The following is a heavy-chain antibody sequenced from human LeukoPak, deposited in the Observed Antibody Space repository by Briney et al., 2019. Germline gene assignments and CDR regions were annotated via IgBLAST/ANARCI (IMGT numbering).Heavy chain of an antibody. CDR2: IIPIFGTA. D-gene: IGHD2-2*02. Sequence: SVKVSCKASGGTFSSYAISWVRQAPGQGLEWMGGIIPIFGTANYAQKFQGRVTMTTDTSTSTAYMELRSLRSDDTAVYYCARVYCSSTSCYTGDGWFDPWGQGTLVTVSS. CDR3: ARVYCSSTSCYTGDGWFDP. J-gene: IGHJ5*02. V-gene: IGHV1-69*05. CDR1: GGTFSSYA.